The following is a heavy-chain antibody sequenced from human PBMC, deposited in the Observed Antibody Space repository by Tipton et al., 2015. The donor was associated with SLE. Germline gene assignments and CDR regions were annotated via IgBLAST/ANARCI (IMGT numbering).Heavy chain of an antibody. CDR3: ANEGGDY. Sequence: TLSLTCTVSGGSISGYYWYWIRQPPGTGMEWIGEVNHVGSTDYNKSLKSQFPISVDMSTNQFSLKLSSVTAADSAVYYCANEGGDYCGQGTLVSVSS. CDR2: VNHVGST. CDR1: GGSISGYY. J-gene: IGHJ4*02. D-gene: IGHD1-26*01. V-gene: IGHV4-34*01.